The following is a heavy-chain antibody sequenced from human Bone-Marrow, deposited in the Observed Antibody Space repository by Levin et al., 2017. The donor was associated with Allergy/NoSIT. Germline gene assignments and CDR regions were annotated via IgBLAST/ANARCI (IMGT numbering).Heavy chain of an antibody. V-gene: IGHV4-39*01. Sequence: SETLSLTCTVSGGSISSSSYYWGWIRQPPGKGLEWIGSIYYSGSTYYNPSLKSRVTISVDTSKNQFSLKLSSVTAADTAVYYCASWYYYDSSGYYLTPLWRYWGQGTLVTVSS. D-gene: IGHD3-22*01. CDR1: GGSISSSSYY. CDR2: IYYSGST. J-gene: IGHJ4*02. CDR3: ASWYYYDSSGYYLTPLWRY.